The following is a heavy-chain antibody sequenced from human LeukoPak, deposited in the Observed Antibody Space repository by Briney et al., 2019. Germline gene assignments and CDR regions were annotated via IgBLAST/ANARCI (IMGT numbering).Heavy chain of an antibody. CDR2: IIPIFGTA. Sequence: ASVKVSCKASGGTFSSYAISWVRQATGQGLEWMGGIIPIFGTASYAQKFQGRVTTTTDDSTSTAYMELSSLRSEDTAVYYCARDPEPPSYCSSTSCAGAWPTHHYWGQGKLVTVSS. CDR1: GGTFSSYA. D-gene: IGHD2-2*01. CDR3: ARDPEPPSYCSSTSCAGAWPTHHY. V-gene: IGHV1-69*05. J-gene: IGHJ4*02.